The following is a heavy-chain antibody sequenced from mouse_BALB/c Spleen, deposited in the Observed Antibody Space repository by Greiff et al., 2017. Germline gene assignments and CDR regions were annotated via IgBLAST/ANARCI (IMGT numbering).Heavy chain of an antibody. CDR2: ISSGGGST. CDR1: GFAFSSYD. V-gene: IGHV5-12-1*01. D-gene: IGHD1-1*01. Sequence: EVMLVESGGGLVKPGGSLKLSCAASGFAFSSYDMSWVRQTPEKRLEWVAYISSGGGSTYYPDTVKGRFTISRDNAKNTLYLQMSSLKSEDTAMYYCARDYYGSSYDAMDYWGQGTSVTVSS. CDR3: ARDYYGSSYDAMDY. J-gene: IGHJ4*01.